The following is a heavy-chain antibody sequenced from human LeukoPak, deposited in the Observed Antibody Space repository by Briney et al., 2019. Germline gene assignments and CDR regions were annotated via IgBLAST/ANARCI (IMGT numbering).Heavy chain of an antibody. V-gene: IGHV4-31*03. Sequence: SETLSLTCTVSGGSISSGGYYWSWIRQHPGKGLEWIGYIYYSGSTHYNPSLQSRVSISVDTSKNQFSLKLSSVTAADTAVYYCARGSITIFGVVIPPGFDYWGQGTLVTVSS. J-gene: IGHJ4*02. D-gene: IGHD3-3*01. CDR3: ARGSITIFGVVIPPGFDY. CDR1: GGSISSGGYY. CDR2: IYYSGST.